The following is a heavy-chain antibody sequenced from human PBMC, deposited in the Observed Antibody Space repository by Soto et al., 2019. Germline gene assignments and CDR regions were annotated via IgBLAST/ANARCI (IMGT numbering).Heavy chain of an antibody. CDR1: GFTFSSYS. CDR3: ARGGDYSNYVFMYYMDV. CDR2: ISSSSSTI. V-gene: IGHV3-48*01. J-gene: IGHJ6*03. Sequence: GGSLRLSCAASGFTFSSYSMNWVRQAPGKGLEWVSYISSSSSTIYYADSVKGRFTISRDNAKNSLYLQMNSLRAEDTAVYYCARGGDYSNYVFMYYMDVWGKGTTVTVSS. D-gene: IGHD4-4*01.